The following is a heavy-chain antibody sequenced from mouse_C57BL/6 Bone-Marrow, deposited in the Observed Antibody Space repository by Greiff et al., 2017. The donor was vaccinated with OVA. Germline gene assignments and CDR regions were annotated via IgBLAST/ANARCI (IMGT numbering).Heavy chain of an antibody. J-gene: IGHJ3*01. CDR3: ARCPVVATPDY. CDR2: IDPSDSYT. Sequence: QVQLQQPGAELVRPGTSVKLSCKASGYTFTSYWMHWVKQRPGQGLEWIGVIDPSDSYTNYNQKFKGKATLTVDTSSSTAYMQLSSLTSEDSAVYYCARCPVVATPDYWGQGTLVTVSA. D-gene: IGHD1-1*01. CDR1: GYTFTSYW. V-gene: IGHV1-59*01.